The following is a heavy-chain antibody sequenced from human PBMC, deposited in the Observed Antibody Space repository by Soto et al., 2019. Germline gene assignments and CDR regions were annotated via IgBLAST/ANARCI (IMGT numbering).Heavy chain of an antibody. D-gene: IGHD6-13*01. V-gene: IGHV5-51*01. CDR1: GYSFTSYW. CDR2: IYPVDSDT. J-gene: IGHJ6*02. CDR3: ARGAAADYYYHYGMDV. Sequence: GESLKISCKGSGYSFTSYWIGWVRQMPGKGLEWMGVIYPVDSDTRYSPSFQGQVTISADKSISTAYLQWSSLKASDTSMYYCARGAAADYYYHYGMDVWGQGTTVTVSS.